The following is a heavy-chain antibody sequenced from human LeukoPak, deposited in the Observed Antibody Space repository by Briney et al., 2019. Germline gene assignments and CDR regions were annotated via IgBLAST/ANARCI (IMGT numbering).Heavy chain of an antibody. CDR2: IKEDGSEE. Sequence: PGGSLRLSCTASGFTFSTYWMSWVRQTPEKGLEWVANIKEDGSEEVYVDSVKGRFTISRDNAKSSLYLRMNSLRTEDTAVYYCARDHNWGPDYWGQGTLVTVSS. CDR1: GFTFSTYW. CDR3: ARDHNWGPDY. D-gene: IGHD7-27*01. V-gene: IGHV3-7*05. J-gene: IGHJ4*02.